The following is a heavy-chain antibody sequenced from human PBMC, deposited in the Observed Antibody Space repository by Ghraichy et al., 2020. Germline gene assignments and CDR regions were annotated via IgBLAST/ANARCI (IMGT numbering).Heavy chain of an antibody. Sequence: SQTLSLTCAISGDSVSGNSVAWSWIRQSPSRGLEWLGRTCYRSKWYSDYTISVKGRITINPDTSKNQFSLQLKSVTPEDTAVYYCARSHYRDYSFVFDSWGQGTLVTVSS. D-gene: IGHD4-17*01. V-gene: IGHV6-1*01. CDR2: TCYRSKWYS. CDR3: ARSHYRDYSFVFDS. CDR1: GDSVSGNSVA. J-gene: IGHJ4*02.